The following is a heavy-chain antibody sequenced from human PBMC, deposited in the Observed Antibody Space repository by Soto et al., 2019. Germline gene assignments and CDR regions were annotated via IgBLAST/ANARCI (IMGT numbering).Heavy chain of an antibody. D-gene: IGHD6-6*01. J-gene: IGHJ6*03. V-gene: IGHV3-21*01. Sequence: PGGSLRLSCAASGVTFSSFSFNWVRQAPGKGLEWVSFILSSSASIYCADSVKGRFTISRDNAKNSLYLQMNSLKDEDTAVYYSARDSGEQLVLRGCYYYYMDVWGKGTTVTVSS. CDR2: ILSSSASI. CDR1: GVTFSSFS. CDR3: ARDSGEQLVLRGCYYYYMDV.